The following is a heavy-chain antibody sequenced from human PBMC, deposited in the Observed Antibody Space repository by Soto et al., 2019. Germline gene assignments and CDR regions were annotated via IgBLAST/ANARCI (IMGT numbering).Heavy chain of an antibody. CDR2: VHDSWGS. J-gene: IGHJ6*02. V-gene: IGHV4-59*08. Sequence: SETLSLTCTVSGGSISNYYWSWFRQTPGKGLEWIGYVHDSWGSKYNPSLKSRVAISLDTSKSQFSLKLTSVTATDTAVYYCARQGFGALHGLADVWGQGTTVTVSS. D-gene: IGHD3-10*01. CDR3: ARQGFGALHGLADV. CDR1: GGSISNYY.